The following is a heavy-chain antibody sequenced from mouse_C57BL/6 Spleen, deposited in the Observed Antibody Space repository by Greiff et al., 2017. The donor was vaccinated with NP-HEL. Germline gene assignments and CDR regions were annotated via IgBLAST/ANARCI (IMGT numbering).Heavy chain of an antibody. CDR1: GYSFTGYY. V-gene: IGHV1-42*01. J-gene: IGHJ3*01. D-gene: IGHD4-1*01. Sequence: VQLQQPGPELVKPGASVKISCKASGYSFTGYYMNWVKQSPEKSLEWIGEINPSTGGTTYNQKFKAKATLTVDKSSSTAYMQLKSLTSEDSAVYYCARRTGTGFAYWGQGTLVTVSA. CDR3: ARRTGTGFAY. CDR2: INPSTGGT.